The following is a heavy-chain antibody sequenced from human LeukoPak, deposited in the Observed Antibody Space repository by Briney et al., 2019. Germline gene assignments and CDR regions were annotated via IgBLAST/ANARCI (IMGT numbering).Heavy chain of an antibody. CDR3: AKNGGGNCGAFDI. J-gene: IGHJ3*02. V-gene: IGHV3-23*01. Sequence: GGSLRLSCAASGFTFSNYAMSWVRQAPGKGLEWVSAISGSGGGTYYADSVKGRFTISRDNSKNTLYLQMNSLRAEDTAVYYCAKNGGGNCGAFDIWGQGTMVTVSS. CDR1: GFTFSNYA. CDR2: ISGSGGGT. D-gene: IGHD4-23*01.